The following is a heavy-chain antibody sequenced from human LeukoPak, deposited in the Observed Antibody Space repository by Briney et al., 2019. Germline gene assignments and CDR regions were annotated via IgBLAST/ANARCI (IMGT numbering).Heavy chain of an antibody. CDR1: GGSISSYY. CDR3: ARDLYYYGMDV. J-gene: IGHJ6*02. Sequence: SETLSLTCTVSGGSISSYYWSWIRQPPGKGLEWIGYIYYSGSTNYNPSLKSRVTISVDTSKNQFSLKLSSVTAADTAVYYCARDLYYYGMDVWGQGTTVTVSS. CDR2: IYYSGST. V-gene: IGHV4-59*01.